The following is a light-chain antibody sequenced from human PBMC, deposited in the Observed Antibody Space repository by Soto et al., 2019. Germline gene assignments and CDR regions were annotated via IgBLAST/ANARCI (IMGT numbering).Light chain of an antibody. CDR2: DVS. Sequence: QSALTQPASVSGAPGQTITISCTGSNNDVGAYNYVSWYQQHPGKAPKTIIYDVSNRPSGVSNRFSGSKSGNTASLTISGLQAEDEDYYYCSAYTRSSTVVFGGGTKVTVL. CDR1: NNDVGAYNY. CDR3: SAYTRSSTVV. J-gene: IGLJ3*02. V-gene: IGLV2-14*03.